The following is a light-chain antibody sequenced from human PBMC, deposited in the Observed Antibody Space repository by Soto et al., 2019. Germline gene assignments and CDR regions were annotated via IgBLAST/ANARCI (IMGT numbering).Light chain of an antibody. V-gene: IGKV1-9*01. CDR2: GAS. CDR3: QQYSSYFFT. CDR1: QGIGTY. Sequence: DIQLTQSSSFLSASVGDRVTITCRASQGIGTYVAWYQQKPGTAPNLLIYGASDLQSGVPSRFSGSGSGTEFTLTISSLQTDDIATYYCQQYSSYFFTFGPGTKVDV. J-gene: IGKJ3*01.